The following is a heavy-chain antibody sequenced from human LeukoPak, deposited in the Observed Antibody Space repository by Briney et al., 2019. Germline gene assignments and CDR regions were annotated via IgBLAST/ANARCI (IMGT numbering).Heavy chain of an antibody. Sequence: SETLSLTCAVSGYSTSSGYYWVWIRQPPGNGLEWIATIFHSGSTYFNPSLQSRVTISLDTSKNQFSLKLSSVTAADTALYYCARGDVYSSASDYWGQGTLVTVSS. CDR1: GYSTSSGYY. J-gene: IGHJ4*02. CDR3: ARGDVYSSASDY. CDR2: IFHSGST. V-gene: IGHV4-38-2*01. D-gene: IGHD6-19*01.